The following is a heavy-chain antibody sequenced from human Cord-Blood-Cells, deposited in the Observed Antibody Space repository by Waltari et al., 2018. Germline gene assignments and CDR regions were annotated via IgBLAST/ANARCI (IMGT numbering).Heavy chain of an antibody. CDR3: ASLAAPDACDI. Sequence: EVQLVESGGGLVQPGGSLRLSCAASGFTFSSYWMSSVRQAPGKGVGGVANRKQDGIDKYYVASVKGRFTIARDNAKNSLDVQMNSLRAEDTAVYYCASLAAPDACDIWGQGTMVTVSS. CDR2: RKQDGIDK. D-gene: IGHD6-6*01. CDR1: GFTFSSYW. V-gene: IGHV3-7*01. J-gene: IGHJ3*02.